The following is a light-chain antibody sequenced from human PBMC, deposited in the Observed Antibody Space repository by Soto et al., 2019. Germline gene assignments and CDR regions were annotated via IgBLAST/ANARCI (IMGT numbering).Light chain of an antibody. CDR1: SSNVGNNY. CDR2: DNN. V-gene: IGLV1-51*01. Sequence: QSVLTQPPSVSAATGQKVTISCSGSSSNVGNNYVSWYQQLPGTAPKLLIYDNNKRPSGIPDRFSGSKSATSATLDITALQTGDEADYYCGAWDSSLMGVVFGGGTKLTVL. J-gene: IGLJ2*01. CDR3: GAWDSSLMGVV.